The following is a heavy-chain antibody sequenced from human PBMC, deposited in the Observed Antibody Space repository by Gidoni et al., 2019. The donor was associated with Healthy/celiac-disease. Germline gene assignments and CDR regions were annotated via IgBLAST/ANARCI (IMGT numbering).Heavy chain of an antibody. CDR2: IYPGDSDT. J-gene: IGHJ3*02. D-gene: IGHD2-21*02. V-gene: IGHV5-51*01. CDR3: ARHGGHFDCGGDCQDAFDI. Sequence: EVQLVQSGAAVKKPGESLKISCKGSGYSFTSYWIGWVRQMPGKGLEWMGIIYPGDSDTRYSPSFQGQVTISADKSISTAYLQWSSLKASDTAMYYCARHGGHFDCGGDCQDAFDIWGQGTMVTVSS. CDR1: GYSFTSYW.